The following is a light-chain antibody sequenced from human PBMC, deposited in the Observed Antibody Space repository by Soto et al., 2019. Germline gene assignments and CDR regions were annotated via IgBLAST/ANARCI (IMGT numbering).Light chain of an antibody. J-gene: IGLJ2*01. CDR2: YNN. V-gene: IGLV1-44*01. Sequence: QSVLTQPPSTSGTPGQRVTISCSGASSNIGSNTVNWYQHLPGTAPKLLIYYNNQRPSGVPDRFSGSRSGTSASLAITRLQSEDDAYYYCAAWDDSLNGVVFGGGTKLTVL. CDR1: SSNIGSNT. CDR3: AAWDDSLNGVV.